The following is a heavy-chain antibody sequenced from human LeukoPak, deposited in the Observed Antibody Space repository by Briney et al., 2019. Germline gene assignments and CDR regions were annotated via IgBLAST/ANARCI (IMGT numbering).Heavy chain of an antibody. CDR2: IIPIFGTA. Sequence: SVKVSCKASGGTFSSYAISWVRQAPGQGLEWMGGIIPIFGTANYAQKFQGRVTITADKSTSTAYMELSSLRSEDTAVYYCATRAPNYGSGSYPYGEDAFDIWGQGTMVTVSS. D-gene: IGHD3-10*01. V-gene: IGHV1-69*06. CDR1: GGTFSSYA. CDR3: ATRAPNYGSGSYPYGEDAFDI. J-gene: IGHJ3*02.